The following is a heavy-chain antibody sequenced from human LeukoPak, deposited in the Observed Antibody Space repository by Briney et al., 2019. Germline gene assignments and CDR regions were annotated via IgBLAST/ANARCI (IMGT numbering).Heavy chain of an antibody. Sequence: SQTLSLTCAISGDSVSGSPAVWNWIRQSPSRGLEWLGRAYYRSKWFIDYALSVKGRITITPDTSKNQFSLQLNSVTAADTAVYYCARVGSEYQLRPFDPWGQGTLVTVSS. CDR2: AYYRSKWFI. J-gene: IGHJ5*02. D-gene: IGHD2-2*01. CDR1: GDSVSGSPAV. V-gene: IGHV6-1*01. CDR3: ARVGSEYQLRPFDP.